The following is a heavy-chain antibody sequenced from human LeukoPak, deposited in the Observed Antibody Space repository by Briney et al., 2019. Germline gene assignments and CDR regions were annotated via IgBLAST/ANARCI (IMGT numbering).Heavy chain of an antibody. V-gene: IGHV4-39*01. CDR1: GGSISSGSYS. CDR3: ARHQHWFDP. Sequence: PSETLSLTCTVSGGSISSGSYSWGWIRQPPGKGLEWIGTVYYSGSTFYNPSLKSRITISVDMSRNQFSLKLTSVTAADTAIYYCARHQHWFDPWGQGTLVTVSS. J-gene: IGHJ5*02. CDR2: VYYSGST.